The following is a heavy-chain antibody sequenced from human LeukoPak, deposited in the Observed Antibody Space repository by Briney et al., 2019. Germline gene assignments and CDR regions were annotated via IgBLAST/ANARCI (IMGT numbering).Heavy chain of an antibody. D-gene: IGHD3-22*01. CDR2: ISYDGSNK. CDR1: GFTFSSYA. J-gene: IGHJ4*02. V-gene: IGHV3-30-3*01. CDR3: ARGRISYYDSSGPDY. Sequence: GGSLRLSCAASGFTFSSYAMHWVRQAPGKGLEWVAVISYDGSNKYYADSVKGRFTISRDNSKNTLYLQMNSLRAEDTAVYYCARGRISYYDSSGPDYWGQGTLVTVSS.